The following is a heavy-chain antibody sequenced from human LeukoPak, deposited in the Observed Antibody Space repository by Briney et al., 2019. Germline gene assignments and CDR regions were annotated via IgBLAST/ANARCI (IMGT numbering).Heavy chain of an antibody. J-gene: IGHJ4*02. Sequence: GGSLRLCCAASGMTFSNHWMHWVRHAPGKGLVWVSLIKTDGRTTIYADSVKGRFTISRDDGKSTLYLQMNSLRAEDTAIYYCTTGPSFGYEWWGQGTVVTVSS. CDR3: TTGPSFGYEW. CDR1: GMTFSNHW. CDR2: IKTDGRTT. V-gene: IGHV3-74*01. D-gene: IGHD3-22*01.